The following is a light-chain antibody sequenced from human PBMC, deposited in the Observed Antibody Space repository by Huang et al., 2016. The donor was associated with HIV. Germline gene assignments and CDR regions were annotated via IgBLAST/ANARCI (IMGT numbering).Light chain of an antibody. Sequence: ETLMTQFPATLSVSPGERATLSCRASQNVRNNLAWYQQKPGQAPRLPFYEASSRATGVPGRFSASGSGIDFTLTISSLQSEDFAVCYCQQFNNWPPAFGGGTTVEIK. CDR1: QNVRNN. CDR3: QQFNNWPPA. J-gene: IGKJ4*01. V-gene: IGKV3-15*01. CDR2: EAS.